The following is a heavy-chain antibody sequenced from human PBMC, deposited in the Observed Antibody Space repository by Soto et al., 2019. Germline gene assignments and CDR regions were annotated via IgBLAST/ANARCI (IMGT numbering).Heavy chain of an antibody. CDR3: LWRSSGWYEGGAFDI. CDR2: ISAYNGNT. D-gene: IGHD6-19*01. V-gene: IGHV1-18*01. J-gene: IGHJ3*02. Sequence: ASVKVSCKASGYTFTSYGISWVRQAPGQGLEWMGWISAYNGNTNYAQKLQGRVTMTTDTSTSPAYMELRSLRSDDTAVYYCLWRSSGWYEGGAFDIWGQGTMVTVSS. CDR1: GYTFTSYG.